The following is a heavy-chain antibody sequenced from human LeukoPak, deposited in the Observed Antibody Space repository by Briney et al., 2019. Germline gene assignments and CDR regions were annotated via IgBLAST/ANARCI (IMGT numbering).Heavy chain of an antibody. D-gene: IGHD5-18*01. J-gene: IGHJ4*02. CDR1: GFTFSNAW. CDR3: TTLRGYSKLLVGYFDY. CDR2: IKSKTDGGTT. V-gene: IGHV3-15*07. Sequence: TGGSLRLSCADSGFTFSNAWMNWVRQAPGKGLEWVSRIKSKTDGGTTDYAAPVKGRFTISRDDSKNTLYLQMNSLKTEDTAVYYCTTLRGYSKLLVGYFDYWGQGTLVTVSS.